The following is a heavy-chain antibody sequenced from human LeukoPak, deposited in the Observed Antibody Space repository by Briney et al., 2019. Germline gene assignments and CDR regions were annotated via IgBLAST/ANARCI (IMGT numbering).Heavy chain of an antibody. CDR2: INPNSGGT. J-gene: IGHJ4*02. CDR3: ATFGLRGLFDY. CDR1: GYTFTGYH. Sequence: ASVKVSCKASGYTFTGYHIHWVRQAPGQGLEWMGWINPNSGGTIYAQKFQGRVTMTEDTSTDTAYMELSSLRSEDTAVYYCATFGLRGLFDYWGQGTLVTVSS. D-gene: IGHD3-10*01. V-gene: IGHV1-2*02.